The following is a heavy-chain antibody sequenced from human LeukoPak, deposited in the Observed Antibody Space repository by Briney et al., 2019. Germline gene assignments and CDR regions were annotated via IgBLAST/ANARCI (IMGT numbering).Heavy chain of an antibody. CDR3: ERGGWSEDC. CDR1: GGSISGSSYY. V-gene: IGHV4-61*05. J-gene: IGHJ4*03. CDR2: IYYSGST. Sequence: SETLSFSCTVSGGSISGSSYYWGWIRQPPGKGLEWIGYIYYSGSTNYNPSLKSRVTISVDTSKNQFSLKLSSVTAADTAVYYCERGGWSEDCWGDGDLVTVSS. D-gene: IGHD6-19*01.